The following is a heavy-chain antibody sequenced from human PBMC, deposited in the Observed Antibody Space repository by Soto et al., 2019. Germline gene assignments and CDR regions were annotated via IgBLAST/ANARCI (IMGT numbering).Heavy chain of an antibody. D-gene: IGHD3-10*02. J-gene: IGHJ4*02. V-gene: IGHV3-11*01. Sequence: QVQLVESGGGLVEPGGSLRLSCEASGFTFRDYYMSWIRQAPGKGLEWVAYISSGGTIKSYADFVKGRFTISRENAMISLYLQMDSLRAEDTAVYFCARHSVRGSGTDLSGGGYFDFWGQGTLVSVSS. CDR3: ARHSVRGSGTDLSGGGYFDF. CDR1: GFTFRDYY. CDR2: ISSGGTIK.